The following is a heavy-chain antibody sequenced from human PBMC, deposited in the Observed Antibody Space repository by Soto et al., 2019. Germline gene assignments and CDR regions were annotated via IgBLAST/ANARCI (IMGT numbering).Heavy chain of an antibody. D-gene: IGHD6-6*01. CDR3: ARGGDSSSLRAFYSYGFDV. Sequence: QVQLVQSGAEVKKPGASVKVSCKASGYSFTDYHIHWVRQAPGQGLEWLGRINPKSGGTSTAQKFQGWVTMTTDTSISTASMELSGLKSEDTAVYFCARGGDSSSLRAFYSYGFDVWGQGTSVTVSS. CDR1: GYSFTDYH. J-gene: IGHJ6*02. CDR2: INPKSGGT. V-gene: IGHV1-2*04.